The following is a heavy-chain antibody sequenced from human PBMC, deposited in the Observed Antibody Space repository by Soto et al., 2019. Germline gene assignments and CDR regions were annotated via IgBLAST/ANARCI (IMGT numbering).Heavy chain of an antibody. J-gene: IGHJ6*02. CDR2: IRSKAYGETK. Sequence: GGSLRLSCTGSGFTFGDYAISWSRQAPGKGLEWVGVIRSKAYGETKDYAASVKGRFTILRDDSKSIAYLQMNSLQSEDTGVYYCTRYTSTSRYSYFGMNVWGHGTTVTVSS. CDR3: TRYTSTSRYSYFGMNV. CDR1: GFTFGDYA. V-gene: IGHV3-49*03. D-gene: IGHD2-2*01.